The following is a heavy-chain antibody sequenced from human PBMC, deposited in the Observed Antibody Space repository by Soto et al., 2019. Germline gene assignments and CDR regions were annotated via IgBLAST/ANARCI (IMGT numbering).Heavy chain of an antibody. J-gene: IGHJ4*02. V-gene: IGHV4-31*03. CDR2: IYYSGST. Sequence: LSLTCTVSGASISSGGYYWSWIRQHPGKGLEWIANIYYSGSTYYNPSLKSRVTISIDTPKNQFSLKLSSVTAADTAVYYCAKAQAWELLFDFWGQGTLVTVS. CDR1: GASISSGGYY. CDR3: AKAQAWELLFDF. D-gene: IGHD1-26*01.